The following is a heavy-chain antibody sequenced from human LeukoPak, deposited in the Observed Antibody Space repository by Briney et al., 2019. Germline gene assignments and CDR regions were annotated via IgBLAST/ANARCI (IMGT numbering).Heavy chain of an antibody. CDR3: ASIQGRQGDSSGYYGSPAFDI. D-gene: IGHD3-22*01. CDR1: GGSISSSNW. Sequence: SETLSLTCAVSGGSISSSNWWSWVRQPPGKGLEWIGEIYHSGSTNYNPSLKSRVTISVDKSKNQFSLKRSSVTAADTAVYYCASIQGRQGDSSGYYGSPAFDIWGQGTMVTVSS. CDR2: IYHSGST. J-gene: IGHJ3*02. V-gene: IGHV4-4*02.